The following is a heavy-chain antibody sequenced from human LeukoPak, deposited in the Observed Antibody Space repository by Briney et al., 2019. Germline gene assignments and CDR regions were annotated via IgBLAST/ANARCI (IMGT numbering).Heavy chain of an antibody. J-gene: IGHJ1*01. D-gene: IGHD6-13*01. CDR3: ARMGGIAAASSNEYFQH. Sequence: GGSLRLSCAASGFTFSSYAMSWVRQAPGKGLEWVSAISGSGGSTYHADSVKGRFTISRDNSKNTLYLQMNSLRAEDTAVYYCARMGGIAAASSNEYFQHWGQGTLVTVSS. CDR2: ISGSGGST. CDR1: GFTFSSYA. V-gene: IGHV3-23*01.